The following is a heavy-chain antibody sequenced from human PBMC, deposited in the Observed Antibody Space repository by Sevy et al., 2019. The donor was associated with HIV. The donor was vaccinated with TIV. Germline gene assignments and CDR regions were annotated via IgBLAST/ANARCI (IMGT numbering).Heavy chain of an antibody. V-gene: IGHV3-9*01. J-gene: IGHJ6*02. Sequence: GGSLRLSCAASGFTFDDYAMHWVRQAPGKGLEWVSGISWHSGRIGYADSVKGRFTISRDNGKNSLYLKMNSLRAEGTALYDCAKDLSPAYYYDSSGYYGGMDVWGQGTTVTVSS. D-gene: IGHD3-22*01. CDR2: ISWHSGRI. CDR1: GFTFDDYA. CDR3: AKDLSPAYYYDSSGYYGGMDV.